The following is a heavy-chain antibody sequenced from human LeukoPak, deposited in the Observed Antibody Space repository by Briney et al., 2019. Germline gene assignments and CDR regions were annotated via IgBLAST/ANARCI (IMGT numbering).Heavy chain of an antibody. Sequence: GGSLRLSCAASGFTFSSYGMHWVRQAPGKGLEWVAVIWYDGSNKYYADSVKGRFTISRDNSKNTLYLQMNSLRAEDTAVYYCAKELQAGWYYYDYWGQGTLVTVSS. D-gene: IGHD6-19*01. J-gene: IGHJ4*02. CDR2: IWYDGSNK. CDR1: GFTFSSYG. CDR3: AKELQAGWYYYDY. V-gene: IGHV3-33*06.